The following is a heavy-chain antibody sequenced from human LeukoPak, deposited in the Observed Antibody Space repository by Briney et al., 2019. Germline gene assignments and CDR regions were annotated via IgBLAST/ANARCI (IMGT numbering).Heavy chain of an antibody. Sequence: SETLSLTCTVSGGSISRYYWNWIRQPPGKGLEWIGYIYDTGDTNYTPSLKSRVTISVDTSKTQFSLKLTSVTAEDTAVYYCARDRGYSGYDYCGMDVWGQGTTVTVSS. CDR1: GGSISRYY. CDR2: IYDTGDT. D-gene: IGHD5-12*01. J-gene: IGHJ6*02. V-gene: IGHV4-59*01. CDR3: ARDRGYSGYDYCGMDV.